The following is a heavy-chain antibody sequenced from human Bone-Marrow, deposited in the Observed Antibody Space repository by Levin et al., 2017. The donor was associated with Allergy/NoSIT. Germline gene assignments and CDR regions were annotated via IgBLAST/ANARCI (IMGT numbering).Heavy chain of an antibody. CDR1: GFTVSSNY. V-gene: IGHV3-66*01. Sequence: EASVKVSCAASGFTVSSNYMSWVRQAPGKGLEWVSVIYSGGSTYYADSVKGRFTISRDNSKNTLYLQMNSLRAEDTAVYYCARERGDTAMVIDYWGQGTLVTVSS. J-gene: IGHJ4*02. CDR3: ARERGDTAMVIDY. D-gene: IGHD5-18*01. CDR2: IYSGGST.